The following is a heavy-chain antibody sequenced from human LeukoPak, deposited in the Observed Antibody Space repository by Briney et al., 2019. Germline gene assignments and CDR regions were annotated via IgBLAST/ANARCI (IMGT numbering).Heavy chain of an antibody. CDR3: ARDPSEGLELRYYYGMDV. Sequence: GGSLRLSCAASGFTFSSYSMTWVRQAPGKGLEWVSSIRSSSSYIYYADSVKGRFTISRDNAKNSLYLQMNSLRAEDTAVYYCARDPSEGLELRYYYGMDVWGQGTTVTVSS. D-gene: IGHD1-7*01. J-gene: IGHJ6*02. V-gene: IGHV3-21*01. CDR1: GFTFSSYS. CDR2: IRSSSSYI.